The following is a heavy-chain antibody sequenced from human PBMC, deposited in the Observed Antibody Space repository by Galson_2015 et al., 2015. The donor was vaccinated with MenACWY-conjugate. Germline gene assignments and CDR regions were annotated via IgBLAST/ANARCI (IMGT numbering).Heavy chain of an antibody. V-gene: IGHV5-51*01. D-gene: IGHD6-19*01. CDR1: GYNFIPYW. CDR3: AIHPPGGLGSGD. Sequence: QSGAEVTKPGESLTISCTASGYNFIPYWIGWVRQVPGKGLEWVGLISPIDSKTRYSPAFEGRVTISADNSITTAYLQWNSLQASGSAMYYCAIHPPGGLGSGDWGQGTTVTGSS. J-gene: IGHJ6*02. CDR2: ISPIDSKT.